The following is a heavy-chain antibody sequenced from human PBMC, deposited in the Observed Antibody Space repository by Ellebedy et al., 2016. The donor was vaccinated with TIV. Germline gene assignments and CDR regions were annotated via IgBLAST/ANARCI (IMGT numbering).Heavy chain of an antibody. Sequence: GGSLRLSCAASGFTFADFGIHWVRQAPGKGLEWVSGISWNGRSLGYVDSVKGRFTISRDNAKNSLYLQMNSLRSEDTALYYCVKGYCINGVCYHFDYWGQGIQVTVSS. J-gene: IGHJ4*02. CDR1: GFTFADFG. D-gene: IGHD2-8*01. CDR2: ISWNGRSL. CDR3: VKGYCINGVCYHFDY. V-gene: IGHV3-9*01.